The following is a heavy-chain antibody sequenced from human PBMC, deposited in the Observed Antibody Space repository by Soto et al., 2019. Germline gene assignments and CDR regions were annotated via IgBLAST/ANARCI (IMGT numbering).Heavy chain of an antibody. D-gene: IGHD4-17*01. Sequence: TLSLTCTVAGCSVSSGGYYWSWIRQHPGKGLEWIGYIYYSGTTYYNPSLKSRVSTSADTSKNQFSLNLSSVTTADTAVYYCAKLHGDYAPFVDWYFDLSGRGTLVTVSS. CDR1: GCSVSSGGYY. V-gene: IGHV4-31*03. J-gene: IGHJ2*01. CDR2: IYYSGTT. CDR3: AKLHGDYAPFVDWYFDL.